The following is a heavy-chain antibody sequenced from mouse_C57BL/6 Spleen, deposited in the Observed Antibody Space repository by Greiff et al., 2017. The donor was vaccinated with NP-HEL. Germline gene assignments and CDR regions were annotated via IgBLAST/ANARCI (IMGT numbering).Heavy chain of an antibody. J-gene: IGHJ3*01. CDR2: IDPNSGGT. CDR3: AREVTTRGPFAY. V-gene: IGHV1-72*01. CDR1: GYTFTSYW. Sequence: QVHVKQPGAELVKPGASVKLSCKASGYTFTSYWMHWVKQRPGRGLEWIGRIDPNSGGTKYNEKFKSKATLTVDKPSSTAYMQLSSLTSEDSAVYYCAREVTTRGPFAYWGQGTLVTVSA. D-gene: IGHD2-2*01.